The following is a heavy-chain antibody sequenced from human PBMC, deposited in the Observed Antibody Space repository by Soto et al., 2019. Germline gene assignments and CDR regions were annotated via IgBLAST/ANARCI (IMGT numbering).Heavy chain of an antibody. D-gene: IGHD3-3*02. Sequence: SVKVSCKASGGTFSSYAISWVRQAPGQGLEWMGGTIPIFGTANYAQKFQGRVTITADESTSTAYMELSSLRSEDTAVYYCASPHIRPTDAFDIWGQGTMVTVSS. CDR2: TIPIFGTA. CDR1: GGTFSSYA. CDR3: ASPHIRPTDAFDI. V-gene: IGHV1-69*13. J-gene: IGHJ3*02.